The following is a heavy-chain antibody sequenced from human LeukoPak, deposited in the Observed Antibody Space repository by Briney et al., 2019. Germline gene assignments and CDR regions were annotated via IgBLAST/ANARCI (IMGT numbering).Heavy chain of an antibody. Sequence: PSATLSLTYTVSGGSISSYYWSWLRQPPGKGMEWLGYIYYSGSTNYNPSLKSRVTISVDTSKSQFSLKLSSVTAADTAVYYCARGKYSGYDLPQLFDYWGQGTLVTVSS. CDR1: GGSISSYY. J-gene: IGHJ4*02. CDR2: IYYSGST. D-gene: IGHD5-12*01. V-gene: IGHV4-59*01. CDR3: ARGKYSGYDLPQLFDY.